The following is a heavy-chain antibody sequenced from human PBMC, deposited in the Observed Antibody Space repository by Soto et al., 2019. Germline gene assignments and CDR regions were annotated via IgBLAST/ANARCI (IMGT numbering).Heavy chain of an antibody. CDR3: ARDQQWLVRFYFDF. V-gene: IGHV3-33*01. J-gene: IGHJ4*02. D-gene: IGHD6-19*01. Sequence: QVQLVESGGGVVQPGNSLRLSCAASGFTFSSYGMHWVRQAPGKGLEWVAVIWYDGSNKYYADSVKGRFTISRDNSKNTLYLQMNSLRAEDTAVYYCARDQQWLVRFYFDFWGQGPWSPSPQ. CDR1: GFTFSSYG. CDR2: IWYDGSNK.